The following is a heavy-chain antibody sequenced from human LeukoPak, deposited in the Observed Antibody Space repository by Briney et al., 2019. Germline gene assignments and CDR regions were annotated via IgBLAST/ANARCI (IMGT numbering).Heavy chain of an antibody. J-gene: IGHJ4*02. CDR3: ARERNSAFDY. Sequence: SETLSLTCTVSGGSISSYYWGWIRQPPGKGLEWIGSIYHSGSTYYNPSLKSRVTISVDTSKNQFSLKLSSVTAADTAVYYCARERNSAFDYWGQGTLVTVSS. CDR1: GGSISSYY. D-gene: IGHD3-10*01. CDR2: IYHSGST. V-gene: IGHV4-38-2*02.